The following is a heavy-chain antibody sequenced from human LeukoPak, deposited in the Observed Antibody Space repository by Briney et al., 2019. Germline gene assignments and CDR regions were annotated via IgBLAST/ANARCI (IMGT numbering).Heavy chain of an antibody. D-gene: IGHD2-2*01. CDR2: INPSGGST. Sequence: ASVKVSCKASGYTFTSYYMHWVRQAPGQGLEWMGIINPSGGSTSYAQKFQGRVTMTSDTSTSTVYMELSSLRSEDTAVYYCARDGDIGYCSSTSCSHLPWGQGTLVTVSS. J-gene: IGHJ5*02. CDR3: ARDGDIGYCSSTSCSHLP. CDR1: GYTFTSYY. V-gene: IGHV1-46*01.